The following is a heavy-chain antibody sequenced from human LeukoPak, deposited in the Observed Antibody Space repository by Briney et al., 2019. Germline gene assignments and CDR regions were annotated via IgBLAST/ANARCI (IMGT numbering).Heavy chain of an antibody. Sequence: GGSLRLSCAASGFSFTTYWMSWVRQAQGKGLEWVANINQDGTEKYYVESVKGRFTISRDNAKNSLYLQMNSLRAEDTALYYCAKVIGSIAAAVDDAFDIWGQGTMVTVSS. V-gene: IGHV3-7*03. CDR2: INQDGTEK. CDR3: AKVIGSIAAAVDDAFDI. CDR1: GFSFTTYW. D-gene: IGHD6-13*01. J-gene: IGHJ3*02.